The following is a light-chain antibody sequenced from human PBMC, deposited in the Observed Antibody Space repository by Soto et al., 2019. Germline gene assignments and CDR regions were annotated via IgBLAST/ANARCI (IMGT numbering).Light chain of an antibody. J-gene: IGLJ2*01. V-gene: IGLV1-40*01. CDR3: QSYDSSLSVV. CDR2: GNS. Sequence: QLVLTQPPSVSGAPGQRVTISCTGSSSNIGAGYDVHWYQQLPGTAPKLLIYGNSNRPSGVPDRFSGSKSGTSASLAITGLQAEDEADYYCQSYDSSLSVVFGGGTQLTVL. CDR1: SSNIGAGYD.